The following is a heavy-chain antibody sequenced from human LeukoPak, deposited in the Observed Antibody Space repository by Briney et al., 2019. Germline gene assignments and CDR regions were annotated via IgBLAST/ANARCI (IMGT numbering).Heavy chain of an antibody. Sequence: GGSLRLSCAASGFTLSSYSMNWVRQAPGKGLEWVSSISSSSSYRYYADSVKGRFTISRDNAKNSLYLQMNSLRAEDTAVYYCARDQSGNYDKFHYWGQGTLVTVSS. V-gene: IGHV3-21*01. CDR2: ISSSSSYR. J-gene: IGHJ4*02. CDR1: GFTLSSYS. D-gene: IGHD1-26*01. CDR3: ARDQSGNYDKFHY.